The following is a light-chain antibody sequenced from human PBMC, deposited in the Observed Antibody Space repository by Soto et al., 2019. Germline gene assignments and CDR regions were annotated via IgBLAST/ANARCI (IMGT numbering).Light chain of an antibody. V-gene: IGLV1-36*01. Sequence: QSVLTQPPSVSEAPRQRVTISCSGSSSNIGNNAVNWYQQLPGKAPKLLIYYDDLLPYVVSDRFSGSKPGTSVSLAIRGLQSADEPDYNCAAWDDILNGRGVFGGGTKLTVL. J-gene: IGLJ2*01. CDR1: SSNIGNNA. CDR2: YDD. CDR3: AAWDDILNGRGV.